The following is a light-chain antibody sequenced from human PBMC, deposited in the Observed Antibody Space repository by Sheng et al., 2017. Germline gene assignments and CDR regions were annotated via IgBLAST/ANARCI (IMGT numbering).Light chain of an antibody. Sequence: EIVLTQSPGTLSLSPGDRATLSCRASQSVDNYLAWYQLKPGQAPRLLIYGASSRATGIPDRFSGSGSGTDFTLTISRLEPEDSAVYYCQQYDASPRTFGQGTKVEIK. CDR2: GAS. V-gene: IGKV3-20*01. CDR3: QQYDASPRT. J-gene: IGKJ1*01. CDR1: QSVDNY.